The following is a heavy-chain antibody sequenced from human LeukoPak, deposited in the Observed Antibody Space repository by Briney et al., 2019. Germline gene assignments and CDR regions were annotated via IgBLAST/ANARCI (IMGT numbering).Heavy chain of an antibody. CDR3: ARDGLYYDILTGYQRDGWSDP. V-gene: IGHV3-7*03. CDR1: GFTFSSYW. D-gene: IGHD3-9*01. Sequence: PGGSLKLSCAASGFTFSSYWMSWVRQAPGKGLEWVANIKQDGSEKYYVDSVKGRFTISRDNAKNSLYLQMNSLRAEDTAVYYCARDGLYYDILTGYQRDGWSDPWGQGTLVTVSS. J-gene: IGHJ5*02. CDR2: IKQDGSEK.